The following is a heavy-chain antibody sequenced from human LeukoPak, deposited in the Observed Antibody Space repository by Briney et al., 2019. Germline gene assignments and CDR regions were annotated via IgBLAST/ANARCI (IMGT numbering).Heavy chain of an antibody. Sequence: SETLSLTCAVYGGSFSGYYWSWIRQPPGKGLEWIGEINHSGSTNYNPSLKSRVTISVDTSKTQFSLKLSSVTAADTAVYYCAREGDGTEHWGQGTLVTVSS. CDR3: AREGDGTEH. V-gene: IGHV4-34*01. CDR1: GGSFSGYY. D-gene: IGHD1-1*01. CDR2: INHSGST. J-gene: IGHJ4*02.